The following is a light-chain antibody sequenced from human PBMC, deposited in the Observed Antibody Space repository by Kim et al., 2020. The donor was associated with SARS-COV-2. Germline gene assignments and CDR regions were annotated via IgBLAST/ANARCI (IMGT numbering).Light chain of an antibody. CDR1: QSVTSNY. V-gene: IGKV3-20*01. CDR2: GAS. CDR3: QQYGRSPIT. Sequence: CPGERATPPCRASQSVTSNYLAWYQQTPGQAPRLLIYGASSSATGTPARFSGSGSGTDFTLTISRLEPEDFAVYYCQQYGRSPITFGQGTRLEIK. J-gene: IGKJ5*01.